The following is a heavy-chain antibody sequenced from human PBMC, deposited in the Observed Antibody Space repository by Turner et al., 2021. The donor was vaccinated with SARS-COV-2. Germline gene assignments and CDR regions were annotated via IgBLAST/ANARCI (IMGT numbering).Heavy chain of an antibody. CDR2: IVPTFSRT. V-gene: IGHV1-69*04. D-gene: IGHD2-2*01. Sequence: VQLVQSAAEVNKPGSSVKVSCKASVDTFRNYAINWVRQAPGQGLEWMGRIVPTFSRTNYAQDFQGRVTITADKSSNNLNMELSSLRSDDTAVYYCLGRDIVVVLVAISEVDYWGQGTLVTVSS. J-gene: IGHJ4*02. CDR3: LGRDIVVVLVAISEVDY. CDR1: VDTFRNYA.